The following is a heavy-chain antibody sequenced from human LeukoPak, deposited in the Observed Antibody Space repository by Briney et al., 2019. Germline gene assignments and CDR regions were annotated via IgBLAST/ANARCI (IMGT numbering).Heavy chain of an antibody. Sequence: GGSLRLSCAASGFTFRSYSMNWVRQAPGKGLEWVSAIDPSSTYIYYADSVKGRFTISRDNAKNSLYLQMNSLRAEDTAVYYCVRELATWGQGTLVTVSS. CDR3: VRELAT. J-gene: IGHJ4*02. V-gene: IGHV3-21*01. D-gene: IGHD6-6*01. CDR1: GFTFRSYS. CDR2: IDPSSTYI.